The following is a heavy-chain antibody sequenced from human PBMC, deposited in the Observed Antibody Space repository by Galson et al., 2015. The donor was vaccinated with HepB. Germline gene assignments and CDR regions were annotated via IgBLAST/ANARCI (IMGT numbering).Heavy chain of an antibody. CDR1: GFTFSTYS. CDR3: ARDGWSGNYFDGAFDM. V-gene: IGHV3-48*01. D-gene: IGHD1-26*01. CDR2: ISSRSNTI. J-gene: IGHJ3*02. Sequence: SLRLSCAASGFTFSTYSMNWVRRSPGKGLEWVSYISSRSNTIYYADSVQGRFTISRDNAKNSLFLQMNSLRAEDTAVYYCARDGWSGNYFDGAFDMWGQGTMVTVSS.